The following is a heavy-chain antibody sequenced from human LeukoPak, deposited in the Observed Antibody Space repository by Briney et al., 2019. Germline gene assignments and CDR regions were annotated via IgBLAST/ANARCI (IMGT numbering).Heavy chain of an antibody. CDR1: GDSISDYY. Sequence: SETLSLTCTVSGDSISDYYWNWIRQPAGKGLEWIGRIYTRGGTTYNPSLKSRVTMSLDTSKTQFSLRLTSVTAADTAEYYCARDSIGISAPGADWGPGTLVAVSS. V-gene: IGHV4-4*07. J-gene: IGHJ4*02. CDR3: ARDSIGISAPGAD. CDR2: IYTRGGT. D-gene: IGHD6-13*01.